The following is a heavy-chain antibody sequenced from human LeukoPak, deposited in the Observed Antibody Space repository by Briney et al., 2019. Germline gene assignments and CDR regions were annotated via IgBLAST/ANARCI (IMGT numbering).Heavy chain of an antibody. CDR2: IYYSGST. CDR3: ATHPITDSSAKHFDY. Sequence: SEALSLTCTVSGGSISSSSYYWGWVRQPPXKGLXXXXXXXXIYYSGSTYYNPSLQSRVTISADTSKNQFSLKLSSVTAADTAVYYCATHPITDSSAKHFDYWGQGTLVTVSS. D-gene: IGHD6-19*01. V-gene: IGHV4-39*01. CDR1: GGSISSSSYY. J-gene: IGHJ4*02.